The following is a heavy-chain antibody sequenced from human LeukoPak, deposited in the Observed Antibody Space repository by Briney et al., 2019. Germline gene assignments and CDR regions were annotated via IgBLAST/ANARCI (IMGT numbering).Heavy chain of an antibody. D-gene: IGHD2-15*01. CDR1: RDSVSSNSAA. V-gene: IGHV6-1*01. J-gene: IGHJ4*02. CDR3: TGSSGGSGEVDY. Sequence: SQTLSLTCAISRDSVSSNSAAWNWIRQSPSRGLEWLGRTYYRSKWYNDYAVSVKSRITINPDTSKNQFSLQLNSVTPEDTAVYYCTGSSGGSGEVDYWGQGTLVTVSS. CDR2: TYYRSKWYN.